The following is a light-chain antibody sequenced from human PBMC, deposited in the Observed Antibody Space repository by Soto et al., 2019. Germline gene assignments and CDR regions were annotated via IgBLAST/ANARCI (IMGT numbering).Light chain of an antibody. Sequence: DIQLTQSPSFLSASVGDRVTITCRASQGIAGSLAWYQQKPGKPPKLLIYAESTLQSGVPSRFSGSGSGTRGTLTISSLQPEDFATYYCQQYDNLPLTFGQGTKVEIK. V-gene: IGKV1-9*01. CDR2: AES. CDR3: QQYDNLPLT. CDR1: QGIAGS. J-gene: IGKJ1*01.